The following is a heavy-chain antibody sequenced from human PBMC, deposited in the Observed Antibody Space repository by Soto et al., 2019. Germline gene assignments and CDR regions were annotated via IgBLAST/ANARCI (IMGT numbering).Heavy chain of an antibody. Sequence: GGSLRLSCAASGFTFDDYAMHWVRQAPGKGLEWVSGISWNSGSIGYADSVKGRFTISRDNAKNSLYLQMNSLRAEDTALYYCAKDFSDSSGYYPLAYWGQGTLVTVSS. V-gene: IGHV3-9*01. CDR3: AKDFSDSSGYYPLAY. D-gene: IGHD3-22*01. CDR2: ISWNSGSI. J-gene: IGHJ4*02. CDR1: GFTFDDYA.